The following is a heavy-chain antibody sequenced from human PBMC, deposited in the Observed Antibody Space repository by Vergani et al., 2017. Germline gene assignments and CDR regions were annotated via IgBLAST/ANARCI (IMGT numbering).Heavy chain of an antibody. CDR1: GFTFSSYW. V-gene: IGHV3-7*01. D-gene: IGHD4-17*01. Sequence: EVQLVESGGGLVQPGRSLRLSCAASGFTFSSYWMSWVRQAPGKGLEWVANIKQDGSEKYYVDSVKGRFTISRDNAKNSLYLQMNSLRAEDTAVYYCARDGLTTVTPGAFDIWGQGTMVTVSS. CDR2: IKQDGSEK. CDR3: ARDGLTTVTPGAFDI. J-gene: IGHJ3*02.